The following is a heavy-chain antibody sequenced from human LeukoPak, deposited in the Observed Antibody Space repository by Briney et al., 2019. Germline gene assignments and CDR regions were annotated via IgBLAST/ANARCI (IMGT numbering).Heavy chain of an antibody. V-gene: IGHV3-74*01. Sequence: PGGSLRLSCAASGFTVSSYWMHSVRQAPGKGLVSVSHIIGVGSTIRYAGSVEGRFTISRDNAKNTLYLQMNSLRAEDTAVYYCVRVVHSWDLGYWGQGTLVTVSS. CDR2: IIGVGSTI. D-gene: IGHD1-26*01. J-gene: IGHJ4*02. CDR1: GFTVSSYW. CDR3: VRVVHSWDLGY.